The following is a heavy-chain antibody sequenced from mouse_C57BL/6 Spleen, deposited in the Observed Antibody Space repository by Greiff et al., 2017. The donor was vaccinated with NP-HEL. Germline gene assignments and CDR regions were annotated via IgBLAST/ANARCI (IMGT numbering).Heavy chain of an antibody. D-gene: IGHD4-1*01. Sequence: VQLQQSGPELVKPGASVKISCKASGYAFSSSWMNWVKQRPGKGLEWIGRIYPGDGDTNYNGKFKGKATLTADKSSSTAYMQLRSLTSEDSAVYFCARDWLTGDYWGQGTTLTVSS. J-gene: IGHJ2*01. CDR2: IYPGDGDT. V-gene: IGHV1-82*01. CDR3: ARDWLTGDY. CDR1: GYAFSSSW.